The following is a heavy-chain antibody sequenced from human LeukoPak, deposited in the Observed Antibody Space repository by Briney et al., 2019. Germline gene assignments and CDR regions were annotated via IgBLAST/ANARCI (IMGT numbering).Heavy chain of an antibody. D-gene: IGHD2-2*01. V-gene: IGHV1-2*02. J-gene: IGHJ4*02. Sequence: ASVKISCKASGYTFTGYYMHWVRQAPGQGLEWMGWINPNSGGTNYAQKFQGRVTMTRDTSISTAYMELSRLRSDDTAVYYCARGYCSSTSCYDYFDYWGQGTLVTVSS. CDR3: ARGYCSSTSCYDYFDY. CDR1: GYTFTGYY. CDR2: INPNSGGT.